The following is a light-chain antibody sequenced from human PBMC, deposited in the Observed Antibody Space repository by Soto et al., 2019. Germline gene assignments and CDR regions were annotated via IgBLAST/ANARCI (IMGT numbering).Light chain of an antibody. CDR3: QEYNSDSIT. V-gene: IGKV1-5*01. CDR1: QSISNW. Sequence: DIQMTQSPSTLSASIGDRVTITCRASQSISNWLAWYQQRPGKAPNLLIYDASSLGSGVPSRFTGRGSGTEFTLTISSLQPDDLATYYCQEYNSDSITFGQGTRLEIK. J-gene: IGKJ5*01. CDR2: DAS.